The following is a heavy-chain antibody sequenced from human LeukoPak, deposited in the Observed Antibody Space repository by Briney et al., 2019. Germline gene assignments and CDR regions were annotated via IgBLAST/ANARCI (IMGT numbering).Heavy chain of an antibody. Sequence: SETLSLTCSVAGGAISNYYWSWVRQPPGKGLEWIAYMHHTGDSRYNPSLQSRVTMSVDTSNNHFSLKLNSVTAADTAVYYCARHERGLCQGGDCPWYFDLWGRGTQVTVSS. J-gene: IGHJ4*02. CDR1: GGAISNYY. CDR2: MHHTGDS. CDR3: ARHERGLCQGGDCPWYFDL. D-gene: IGHD2-21*01. V-gene: IGHV4-59*08.